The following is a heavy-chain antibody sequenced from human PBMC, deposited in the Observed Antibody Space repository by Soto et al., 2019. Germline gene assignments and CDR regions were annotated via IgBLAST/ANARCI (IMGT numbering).Heavy chain of an antibody. CDR3: EKDLRDGYTY. Sequence: QVQLQESGPGLVKPSQTLSLTCTVYGGYISSGGDYWSWIRQDPGKGLELIGYIYYSGSTYYNPSLKSRVNISVDTSKNQFSLKLSSVTAADTAVYYWEKDLRDGYTYWGQGTLVIVS. D-gene: IGHD5-12*01. CDR1: GGYISSGGDY. J-gene: IGHJ4*02. V-gene: IGHV4-31*03. CDR2: IYYSGST.